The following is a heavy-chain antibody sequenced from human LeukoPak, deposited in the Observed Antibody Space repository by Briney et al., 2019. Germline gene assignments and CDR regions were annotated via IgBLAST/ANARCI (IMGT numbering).Heavy chain of an antibody. J-gene: IGHJ4*02. D-gene: IGHD3-22*01. V-gene: IGHV1-3*01. Sequence: ASVKVSCKASGYTFTSYAMHWVRQAPGQRLEWMGWISAGNGNTKYSQKFQGRVTITRDTSASTAYMELSSLRSEDTAVYYCARDTYYDGSGYHDYWGQGTLVTVSS. CDR1: GYTFTSYA. CDR2: ISAGNGNT. CDR3: ARDTYYDGSGYHDY.